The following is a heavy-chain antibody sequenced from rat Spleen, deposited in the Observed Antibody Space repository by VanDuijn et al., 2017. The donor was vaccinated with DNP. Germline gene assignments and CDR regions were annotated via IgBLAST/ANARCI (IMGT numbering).Heavy chain of an antibody. V-gene: IGHV2-47*01. J-gene: IGHJ4*01. CDR3: ARSASYDYAMDA. Sequence: QVQLKESGPGLVQPSQTLSLTCTVSGFSLTSNSVSWIRQPPGKGLEWMGIIWSNGGTDYNSAIKSRLSISRDTSKSQVFLKMNSLQTEDTAMYFWARSASYDYAMDAWGQGTSVTVSS. CDR2: IWSNGGT. CDR1: GFSLTSNS. D-gene: IGHD1-7*01.